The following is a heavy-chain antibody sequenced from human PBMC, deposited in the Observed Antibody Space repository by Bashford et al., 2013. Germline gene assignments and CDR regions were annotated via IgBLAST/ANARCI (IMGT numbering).Heavy chain of an antibody. D-gene: IGHD3-9*01. Sequence: VASVKVSCKASGYTFTSYDINWVRQAAGQGLEWMGWMNPGNGDTGYAQRFQGRVTMTRDTSTTTAYLELSSLTSDDTAVYFCASCGLRSFDWSWGQGTLVTVSS. V-gene: IGHV1-8*01. CDR3: ASCGLRSFDWS. CDR1: GYTFTSYD. CDR2: MNPGNGDT. J-gene: IGHJ4*02.